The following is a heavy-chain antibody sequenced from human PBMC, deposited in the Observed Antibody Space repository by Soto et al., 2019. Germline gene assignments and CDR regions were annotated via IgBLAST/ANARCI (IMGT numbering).Heavy chain of an antibody. Sequence: GGSLRLSCAASAFTFSTYAMHWVRQAPGKGLEWVALITYDGRNKYYADSVKGRFTISRDNSKNTLYLQMNSLRAEDTAIYYCGIDQWPWYGSSGGNDALDIWGQVTMVTVSS. CDR1: AFTFSTYA. CDR3: GIDQWPWYGSSGGNDALDI. CDR2: ITYDGRNK. J-gene: IGHJ3*02. V-gene: IGHV3-30*04. D-gene: IGHD3-22*01.